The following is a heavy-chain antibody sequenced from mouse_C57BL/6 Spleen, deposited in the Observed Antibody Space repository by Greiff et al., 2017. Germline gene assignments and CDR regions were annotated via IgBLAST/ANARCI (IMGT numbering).Heavy chain of an antibody. J-gene: IGHJ2*01. CDR1: GYTFTDYE. Sequence: QVQLQQSGAELVRPGASVTLSCKASGYTFTDYEMHWVKQTPVHGLEWIGAIDPETGGTAYNQKFKGKAILTADKSSSTAYMGLRSLTSEDSAVYYCTRSPVVDYFDYWGQGTTLTVSS. CDR2: IDPETGGT. CDR3: TRSPVVDYFDY. D-gene: IGHD1-1*01. V-gene: IGHV1-15*01.